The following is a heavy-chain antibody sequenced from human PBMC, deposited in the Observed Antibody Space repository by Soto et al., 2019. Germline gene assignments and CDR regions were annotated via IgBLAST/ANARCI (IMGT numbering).Heavy chain of an antibody. J-gene: IGHJ6*02. CDR3: ARGAFCGGAPGCRDMDV. Sequence: QIQLVQSGGEVKKPGASVMVSCKSSGYKFISHSITWVRQAPGQGLEWMGRISAYNGNTNYAQKLQGRVTMTTDTSTNTAYMELRSLRSDDTAVYYCARGAFCGGAPGCRDMDVWGQGTTVTVSS. V-gene: IGHV1-18*01. CDR2: ISAYNGNT. CDR1: GYKFISHS. D-gene: IGHD2-21*01.